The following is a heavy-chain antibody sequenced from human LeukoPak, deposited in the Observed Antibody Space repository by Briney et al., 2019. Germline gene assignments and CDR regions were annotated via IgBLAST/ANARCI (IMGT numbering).Heavy chain of an antibody. J-gene: IGHJ4*02. D-gene: IGHD3-3*01. Sequence: PSETLSLTCTVSGGSISSYYWSWIRQPPGKGLEWIGYIYYSGSTNYNPSLKSRVTISVDTSKNQFSLKLSSVTAADTAVYYCARGVGITIFGVVDPVDYFDYWGQGTLVTVSS. V-gene: IGHV4-59*01. CDR1: GGSISSYY. CDR3: ARGVGITIFGVVDPVDYFDY. CDR2: IYYSGST.